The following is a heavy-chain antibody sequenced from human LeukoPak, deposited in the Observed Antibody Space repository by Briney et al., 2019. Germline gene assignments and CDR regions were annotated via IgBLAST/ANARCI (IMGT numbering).Heavy chain of an antibody. Sequence: SGGSLRLSCAASGFTFSSYAMSWVRQAPGKGLEWVSAISGSGGSTYYADSVKGRFTISRDNSKNTLYLQMNSLGAEDTAVYYCAKARLRSNWYFDLWGRGTLATVSS. D-gene: IGHD2/OR15-2a*01. J-gene: IGHJ2*01. CDR2: ISGSGGST. CDR3: AKARLRSNWYFDL. V-gene: IGHV3-23*01. CDR1: GFTFSSYA.